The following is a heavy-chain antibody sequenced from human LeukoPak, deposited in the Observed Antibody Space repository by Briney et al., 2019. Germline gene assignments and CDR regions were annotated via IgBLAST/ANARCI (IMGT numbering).Heavy chain of an antibody. CDR2: IYSGGST. D-gene: IGHD1-14*01. CDR3: ASGIPPSDY. V-gene: IGHV3-66*02. J-gene: IGHJ4*02. CDR1: GFTASSNY. Sequence: GGSLRLSCAASGFTASSNYMSWVRRAPGKGLEWVSVIYSGGSTYYADSVKGRFTISRDNSKNTLYLQMNSLRAEDTAVYYCASGIPPSDYWGQGTLVTVSS.